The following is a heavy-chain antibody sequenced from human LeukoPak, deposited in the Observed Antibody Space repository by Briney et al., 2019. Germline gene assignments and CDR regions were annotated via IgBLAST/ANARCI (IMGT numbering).Heavy chain of an antibody. CDR2: ISSSGSVT. V-gene: IGHV3-48*01. D-gene: IGHD6-19*01. J-gene: IGHJ5*02. Sequence: GGSLRLSCVASGFTLSSHNINWVRQAPGKGLEWVSHISSSGSVTYYGDSVKGRITISRDNAKNSVSLYMNSLRAEDSAVYYCARSGVAVADLRFDPWGQGTLVTVSS. CDR3: ARSGVAVADLRFDP. CDR1: GFTLSSHN.